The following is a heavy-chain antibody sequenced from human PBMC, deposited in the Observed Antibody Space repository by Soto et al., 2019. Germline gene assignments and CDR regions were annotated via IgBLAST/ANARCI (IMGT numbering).Heavy chain of an antibody. D-gene: IGHD5-18*01. J-gene: IGHJ4*02. CDR2: IYYSGST. CDR3: ARAKSYGYPVFDY. V-gene: IGHV4-30-4*01. CDR1: GGSISSGDYY. Sequence: SETLSLTCTVSGGSISSGDYYWSWIRQPPGKGLEWIGYIYYSGSTYYNPSLKSRVTISVDTSKNQFSLKLSSVTAADTAVYYCARAKSYGYPVFDYWGQGTLVTVSS.